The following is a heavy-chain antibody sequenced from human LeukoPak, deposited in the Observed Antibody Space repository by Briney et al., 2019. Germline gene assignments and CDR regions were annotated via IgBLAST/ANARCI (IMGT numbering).Heavy chain of an antibody. J-gene: IGHJ4*02. CDR3: ARNPFFDY. CDR1: GFTFSDYY. CDR2: INLSGNTV. V-gene: IGHV3-11*01. Sequence: GGSLRLSCAAPGFTFSDYYMSWIRQAPGKGLEWVSYINLSGNTVYYADSVKGRFTFSRDNAKNSLYLEMNSLRAEDTAVYYCARNPFFDYWGQGALVTVSS.